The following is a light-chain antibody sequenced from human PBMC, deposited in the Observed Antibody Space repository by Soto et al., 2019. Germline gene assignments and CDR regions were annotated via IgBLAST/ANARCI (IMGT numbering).Light chain of an antibody. V-gene: IGLV2-14*01. CDR2: EVS. CDR1: SCDIGGYNY. Sequence: QSALTQPASVSGSPGQSIPISCTGTSCDIGGYNYVFWYQQFQGKAPKLIIYEVSNRPSGVSNRFSGSKSGNTASLTISGRQADDEAYYFCSSYTSSSTLVVFGGGTKLTGL. CDR3: SSYTSSSTLVV. J-gene: IGLJ2*01.